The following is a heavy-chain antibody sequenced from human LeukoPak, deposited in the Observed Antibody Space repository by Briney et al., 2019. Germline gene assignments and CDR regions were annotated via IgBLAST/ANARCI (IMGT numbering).Heavy chain of an antibody. V-gene: IGHV4-61*02. CDR2: IYISGST. CDR3: AREGVGFYYDTSGTNWFDP. J-gene: IGHJ5*02. D-gene: IGHD3-22*01. CDR1: GGSISSDNYY. Sequence: NSSETLSLTCTVSGGSISSDNYYWSWIRQPAGKGLEWIGRIYISGSTNYNPSLKSRVTISLDTSKNQFSLKLSSVTAADTAVYYCAREGVGFYYDTSGTNWFDPWGQGTLVTVSS.